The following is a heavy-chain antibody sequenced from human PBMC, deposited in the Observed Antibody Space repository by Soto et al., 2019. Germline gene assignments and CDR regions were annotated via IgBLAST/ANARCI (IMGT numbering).Heavy chain of an antibody. CDR1: GFTFSSYA. Sequence: LRLSCAASGFTFSSYAMIWVRQAPGKGLEWASATSGSGGSTYYADSVKGRFTISRDNSKNTLYLHMNSLRAEDTAVYYCAKDQTVAGYFDYWGQGTLVTVSS. D-gene: IGHD6-19*01. V-gene: IGHV3-23*01. CDR3: AKDQTVAGYFDY. CDR2: TSGSGGST. J-gene: IGHJ4*02.